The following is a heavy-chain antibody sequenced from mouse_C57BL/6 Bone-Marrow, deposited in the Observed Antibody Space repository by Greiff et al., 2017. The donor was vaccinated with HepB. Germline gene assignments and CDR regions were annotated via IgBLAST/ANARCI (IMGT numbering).Heavy chain of an antibody. V-gene: IGHV1-81*01. CDR2: TYPRSGNT. J-gene: IGHJ3*01. CDR1: GYTFTSYG. Sequence: VKLQESGAELARPGDSVKLSCKASGYTFTSYGISWVKQRTGQGLEWIGETYPRSGNTYYNEKFKGKATLTADKSSSTAYMELRSLTAEDSAVYSCARDTDYYGSFAYGGRGTLVTVSA. D-gene: IGHD1-1*01. CDR3: ARDTDYYGSFAY.